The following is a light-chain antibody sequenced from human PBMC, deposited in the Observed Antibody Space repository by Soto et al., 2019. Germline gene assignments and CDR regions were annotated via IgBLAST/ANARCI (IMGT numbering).Light chain of an antibody. V-gene: IGKV1-5*02. CDR3: QQGHSTPYT. Sequence: DIQMTQSPSTLSASVGDTVTIICRASQNIRRWLAWYQQKPGKAPKLLIYDASTLESGVPSRFRGSGSGTEFTLTITSLLPDDFATYYCQQGHSTPYTFGQGTKVEIK. CDR2: DAS. J-gene: IGKJ2*01. CDR1: QNIRRW.